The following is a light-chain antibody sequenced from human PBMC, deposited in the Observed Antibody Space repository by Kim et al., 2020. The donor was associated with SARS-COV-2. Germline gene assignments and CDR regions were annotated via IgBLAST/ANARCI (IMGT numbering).Light chain of an antibody. CDR2: AAS. Sequence: AAVGDRFTYTCRARQDISNYLAWFQLKPGKPPKLLIYAASVLQPGVPSRFSGSGSGTDFTLTVTSLQPEDVATYYCQKCDSAPWTFGQGTKVDIK. J-gene: IGKJ1*01. V-gene: IGKV1-27*01. CDR3: QKCDSAPWT. CDR1: QDISNY.